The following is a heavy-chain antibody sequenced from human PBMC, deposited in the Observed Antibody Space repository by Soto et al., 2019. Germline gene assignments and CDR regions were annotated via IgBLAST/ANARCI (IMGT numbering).Heavy chain of an antibody. CDR3: VIGGSWVYYMDV. J-gene: IGHJ6*03. D-gene: IGHD2-15*01. V-gene: IGHV4-34*01. Sequence: SETLSLTCAVYGGSFSGYYWSWIRQPPGKGLEWIGEINHSGSTNYNPSLKSRVTISVDTSKNQFSLKLSSVTAADTAVYYCVIGGSWVYYMDVWGKGTTVTVSS. CDR2: INHSGST. CDR1: GGSFSGYY.